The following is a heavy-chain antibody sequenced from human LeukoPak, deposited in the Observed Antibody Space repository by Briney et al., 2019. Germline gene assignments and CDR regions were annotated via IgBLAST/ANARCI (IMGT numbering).Heavy chain of an antibody. V-gene: IGHV3-15*01. CDR1: GFTFSSYA. D-gene: IGHD2-21*01. CDR3: ITPLPYSAQ. Sequence: GGSLRLSCAASGFTFSSYAMSWVRQAPGKGLDWVGRIKPKTDGETTEYAAPVKDRFSISRDDSKSMMYLQMNSLKTEDTAVYYCITPLPYSAQGGQGTLVTVSS. J-gene: IGHJ4*02. CDR2: IKPKTDGETT.